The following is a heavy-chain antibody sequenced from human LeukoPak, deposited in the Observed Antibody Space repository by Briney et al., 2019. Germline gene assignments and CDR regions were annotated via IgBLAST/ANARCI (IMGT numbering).Heavy chain of an antibody. V-gene: IGHV3-11*01. D-gene: IGHD2-2*01. CDR2: ISSSGSTI. CDR1: GFTFSDYY. J-gene: IGHJ6*02. CDR3: ATLVVPAAISRYYYYGMDV. Sequence: GGSLRLSCAASGFTFSDYYMSWIRQAPGKGLEWVSYISSSGSTIYYADSVKGRFTISRDNSKNTLYLQMNSLRAEDTAVYYCATLVVPAAISRYYYYGMDVWGQGTTVTVSS.